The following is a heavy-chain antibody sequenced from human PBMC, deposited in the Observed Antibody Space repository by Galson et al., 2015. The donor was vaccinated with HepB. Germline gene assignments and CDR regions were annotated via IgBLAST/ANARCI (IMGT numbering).Heavy chain of an antibody. CDR2: AYYRSKWYN. Sequence: CAISGDSVSSNSAAWNWIRQSPSRGLEWLGRAYYRSKWYNDYAVSVRSRITINPDTSKNQFSLQLNSATPEDTAVYYCARAGVVTASRRAFDIWGQGTMVTVSS. D-gene: IGHD3-10*01. CDR3: ARAGVVTASRRAFDI. CDR1: GDSVSSNSAA. V-gene: IGHV6-1*01. J-gene: IGHJ3*02.